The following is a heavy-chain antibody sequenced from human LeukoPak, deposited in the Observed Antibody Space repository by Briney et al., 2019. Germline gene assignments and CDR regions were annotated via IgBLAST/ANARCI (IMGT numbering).Heavy chain of an antibody. V-gene: IGHV4-59*01. J-gene: IGHJ4*02. CDR1: GGSINHYH. CDR3: ARARDGYNFYFDY. D-gene: IGHD5-24*01. CDR2: IYYSGST. Sequence: SETLSLTCTVSGGSINHYHWNWIRQPPGKGLEWIGYIYYSGSTNYNPSLKSRVTISVDTSNNQFSLKPNSVTAADTAVYYCARARDGYNFYFDYWGQGTLVTVSS.